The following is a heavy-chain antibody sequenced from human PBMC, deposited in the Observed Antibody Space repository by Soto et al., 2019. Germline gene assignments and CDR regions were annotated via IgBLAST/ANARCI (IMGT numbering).Heavy chain of an antibody. V-gene: IGHV3-11*06. CDR2: ISGRSSYT. CDR1: GFTFSDYY. J-gene: IGHJ5*02. D-gene: IGHD6-19*01. CDR3: ARRRDQWLGATQDTWFDP. Sequence: QVQLVESGGGLVKPGGSLRLSCAASGFTFSDYYMTWIRQAPGKGLEWLSYISGRSSYTRYADSVKGRFTIARDNANNTRYLEENSLRAEEKAVYYCARRRDQWLGATQDTWFDPWGQGTLVTVSS.